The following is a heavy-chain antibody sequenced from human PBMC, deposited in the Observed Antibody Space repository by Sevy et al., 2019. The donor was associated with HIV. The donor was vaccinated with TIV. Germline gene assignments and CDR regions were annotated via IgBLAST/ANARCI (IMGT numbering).Heavy chain of an antibody. CDR3: ARDSGTYPYYFDY. CDR2: IHYSGST. J-gene: IGHJ4*02. V-gene: IGHV4-61*01. D-gene: IGHD1-26*01. CDR1: GGSVSSGSYF. Sequence: SKTLSLTWTVSGGSVSSGSYFWSWIRQPPGKGLEWIGYIHYSGSTNYNPSLKSRVTISVDTSKNQLSLNLSSVTAADTAVYYCARDSGTYPYYFDYWGQGTLVTVSS.